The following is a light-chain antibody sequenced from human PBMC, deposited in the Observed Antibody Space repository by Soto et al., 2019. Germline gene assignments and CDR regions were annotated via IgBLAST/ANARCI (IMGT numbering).Light chain of an antibody. CDR2: GTS. CDR1: QSVSSN. V-gene: IGKV3-15*01. J-gene: IGKJ1*01. Sequence: EIVMTQSPATLSVSPGERATLSCRASQSVSSNLAWFQQKPGQAPRLLIYGTSIRATGIPARFSGSGSGTEFTLTISSLQSEDFAVYYCQHYDNWPPWTSGQGTKVEVK. CDR3: QHYDNWPPWT.